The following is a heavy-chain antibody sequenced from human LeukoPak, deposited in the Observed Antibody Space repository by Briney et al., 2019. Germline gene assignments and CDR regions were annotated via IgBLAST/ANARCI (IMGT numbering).Heavy chain of an antibody. CDR2: IRYDGSNK. CDR1: GFTFSSYG. D-gene: IGHD4-11*01. J-gene: IGHJ6*03. Sequence: GGSLRLSCAASGFTFSSYGMHWVRQAPGKGLEWVAFIRYDGSNKYYADSVKGRFTISSDNSKNTLYLQMNSLRAEDTAVYYCAKDGNYGRPNYYYYYYMDVWGKGTTVTVSS. V-gene: IGHV3-30*02. CDR3: AKDGNYGRPNYYYYYYMDV.